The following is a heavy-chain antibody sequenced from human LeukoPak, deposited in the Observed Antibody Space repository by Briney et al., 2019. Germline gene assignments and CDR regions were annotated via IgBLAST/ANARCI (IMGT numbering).Heavy chain of an antibody. J-gene: IGHJ6*02. CDR2: IYYSGST. V-gene: IGHV4-59*01. Sequence: SETLSLTCTVSGGSISSYYWSWIRQPPGKGLEWIGYIYYSGSTNYNPSLKSRVTISVDTSKNQFSLKLSSVTAADTAVYYCARHLAPAAADIPSHYYYGMDVWGQGTTVTVSS. CDR3: ARHLAPAAADIPSHYYYGMDV. D-gene: IGHD2-2*01. CDR1: GGSISSYY.